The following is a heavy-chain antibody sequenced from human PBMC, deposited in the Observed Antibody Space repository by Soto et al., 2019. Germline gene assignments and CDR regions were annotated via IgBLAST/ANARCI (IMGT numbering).Heavy chain of an antibody. J-gene: IGHJ4*02. CDR2: IYYSGST. Sequence: SETLSLTCTVSGGSISSYYWSWIRQPPGKGLEWIGYIYYSGSTNYNPSLKSRVTISVDTSKNQFSLKLSSVTAADTAVYYCARDKGYCSGGSCYGFYYWGQGTLVTVSS. CDR3: ARDKGYCSGGSCYGFYY. V-gene: IGHV4-59*01. CDR1: GGSISSYY. D-gene: IGHD2-15*01.